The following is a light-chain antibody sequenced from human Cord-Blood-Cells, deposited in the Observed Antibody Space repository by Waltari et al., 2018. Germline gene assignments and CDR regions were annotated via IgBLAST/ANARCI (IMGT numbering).Light chain of an antibody. CDR2: AAS. CDR3: QQSYSTLLFT. V-gene: IGKV1-39*01. CDR1: QSLSSY. Sequence: DIQMTQSPSSLSASVGDRVTITCRASQSLSSYLNWYQQKPGKAPKLLIYAASSLQSGVPSRFSCSGSGTDFTLTISSLQPEDFATYYCQQSYSTLLFTFGPGTKVDIK. J-gene: IGKJ3*01.